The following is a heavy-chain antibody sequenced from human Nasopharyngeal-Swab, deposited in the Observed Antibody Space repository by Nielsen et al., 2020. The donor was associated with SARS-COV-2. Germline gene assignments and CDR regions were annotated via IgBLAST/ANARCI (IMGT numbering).Heavy chain of an antibody. V-gene: IGHV1-58*02. CDR3: ATTGTHWKGASCTDY. CDR2: IVVGSGST. CDR1: GFTFSKSA. Sequence: SVKVSCKASGFTFSKSAMQWIRQARGQGLEYIGWIVVGSGSTYYAQNFQERVTITRDMSTSTTYIELSSLRSDDTAVYYCATTGTHWKGASCTDYWGQGTLVTVSS. J-gene: IGHJ4*02. D-gene: IGHD4/OR15-4a*01.